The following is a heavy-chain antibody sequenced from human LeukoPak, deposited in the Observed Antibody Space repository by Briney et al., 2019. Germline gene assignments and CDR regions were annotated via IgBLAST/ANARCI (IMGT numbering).Heavy chain of an antibody. CDR1: GYTFTGYY. Sequence: GASVKVSCKASGYTFTGYYMHWVRQAPGQGLEWMGIINPSGGSTSYAQKFQGRVTMTRDTSTSTVYMELSSLRSEDTAVYYCARENGSGSYAVPGFDYWGQGTLVTVSS. CDR2: INPSGGST. V-gene: IGHV1-46*01. CDR3: ARENGSGSYAVPGFDY. J-gene: IGHJ4*02. D-gene: IGHD3-10*01.